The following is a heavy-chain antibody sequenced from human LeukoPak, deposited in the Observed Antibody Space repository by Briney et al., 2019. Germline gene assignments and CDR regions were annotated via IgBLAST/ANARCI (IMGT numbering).Heavy chain of an antibody. J-gene: IGHJ4*02. D-gene: IGHD3-22*01. V-gene: IGHV3-23*01. Sequence: GGSLRLSCAASGFTFSSYAMSWVRQAPGRGLEWVSAIRGGGGSTYYADSVKGRFTISRDNSKNTLYLKMNSLRAEDTAVYYCAKSITMIVVVKGDFDYWGQGTLVTVSS. CDR3: AKSITMIVVVKGDFDY. CDR1: GFTFSSYA. CDR2: IRGGGGST.